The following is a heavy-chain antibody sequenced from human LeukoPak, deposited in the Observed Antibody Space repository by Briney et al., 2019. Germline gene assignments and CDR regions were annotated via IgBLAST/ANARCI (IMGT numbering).Heavy chain of an antibody. V-gene: IGHV3-48*04. J-gene: IGHJ4*02. CDR1: GFTFSSYS. CDR2: ISSSGSTI. D-gene: IGHD6-19*01. Sequence: GGSLRLSCAASGFTFSSYSMNWVRQAPGKGLEWVSYISSSGSTISYADSVKGRFTISRDNAKNSLYLQMNSLRAEDTAVYYCARRGVGSGGWYPLGYWGQGTLVTVSS. CDR3: ARRGVGSGGWYPLGY.